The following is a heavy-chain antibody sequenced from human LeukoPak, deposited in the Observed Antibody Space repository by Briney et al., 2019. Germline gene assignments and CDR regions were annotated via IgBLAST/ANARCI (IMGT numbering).Heavy chain of an antibody. CDR2: INPNSGGT. V-gene: IGHV1-2*02. D-gene: IGHD2-8*01. J-gene: IGHJ4*02. CDR3: ARDPGDMLTLGY. Sequence: ASVKVSCKASGYSFTAYYMHWVRQAPGQGLEWMGWINPNSGGTNYAQKLQGRVTMTTDTSTSTAYMELRSLRSDDTAVYYCARDPGDMLTLGYWGQGTLVTVSS. CDR1: GYSFTAYY.